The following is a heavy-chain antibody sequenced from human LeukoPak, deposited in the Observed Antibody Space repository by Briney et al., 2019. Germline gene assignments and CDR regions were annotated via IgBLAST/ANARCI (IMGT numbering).Heavy chain of an antibody. V-gene: IGHV3-9*03. D-gene: IGHD3-22*01. CDR3: AKDMDQVVIGPFDI. J-gene: IGHJ3*02. CDR2: ISWNSGSI. Sequence: PGRSLRLSCAASGFTFDDYAMHWVRQAPGKGLEWVSGISWNSGSIAYADSVKGRFTISRDNAKNSLYLQMNSLRAEDMALYYCAKDMDQVVIGPFDIWGQGTMVTVSS. CDR1: GFTFDDYA.